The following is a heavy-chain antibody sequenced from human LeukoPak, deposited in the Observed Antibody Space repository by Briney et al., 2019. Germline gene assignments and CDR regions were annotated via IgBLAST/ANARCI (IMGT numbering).Heavy chain of an antibody. CDR3: ARDLRCSSTSCYTEGWFDP. V-gene: IGHV3-7*01. CDR1: GFTFSTYW. D-gene: IGHD2-2*02. J-gene: IGHJ5*02. Sequence: GGSLRLSCAASGFTFSTYWMSWVRQAPGKGLEWVANIKEDESEKYYVDSVKGRFTISRDNAKNSLYLQMNSLRAEDTAVYYCARDLRCSSTSCYTEGWFDPWGQGTLVTVSS. CDR2: IKEDESEK.